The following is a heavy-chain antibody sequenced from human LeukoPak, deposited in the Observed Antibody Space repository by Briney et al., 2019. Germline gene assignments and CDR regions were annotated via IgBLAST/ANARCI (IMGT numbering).Heavy chain of an antibody. CDR3: ARDSKQWLVY. D-gene: IGHD6-19*01. CDR2: IYHSGST. CDR1: GYSISSGYY. V-gene: IGHV4-38-2*02. Sequence: PSETLSLTCTVSGYSISSGYYWGWIRQPPGKGLEWIGSIYHSGSTYYNPSLKSRVTISVDTSKNQFSLKLSSVTAADTAVYYCARDSKQWLVYWGQGTLVTVSS. J-gene: IGHJ4*02.